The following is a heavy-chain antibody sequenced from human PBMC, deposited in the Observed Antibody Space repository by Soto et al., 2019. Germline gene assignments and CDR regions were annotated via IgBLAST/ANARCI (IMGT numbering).Heavy chain of an antibody. CDR3: ARVAWELRSFDY. J-gene: IGHJ4*02. V-gene: IGHV3-48*03. D-gene: IGHD1-26*01. CDR1: GFTFSSYE. Sequence: PGGSLRLSCAASGFTFSSYEMNWVRQAPGKGLEWVSYISSSGSTIYYADSVKGRFTISRDNAKNSLYLQMNSLRAEDTAVYYCARVAWELRSFDYWGQGTLVTVSS. CDR2: ISSSGSTI.